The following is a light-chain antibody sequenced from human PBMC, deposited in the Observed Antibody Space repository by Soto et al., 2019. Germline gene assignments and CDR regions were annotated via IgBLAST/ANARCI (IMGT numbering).Light chain of an antibody. V-gene: IGKV1-39*01. CDR1: QSIRSY. Sequence: IRMSQSPSSLSAAVGDRVTITCRASQSIRSYLNWYQQKPGKVPKLLIYGAYSVQSGVPSRFSGGGTGTDFTLTISSLQPEDYAAYYRQQSYSAPWTFGQGTEVEIK. J-gene: IGKJ1*01. CDR3: QQSYSAPWT. CDR2: GAY.